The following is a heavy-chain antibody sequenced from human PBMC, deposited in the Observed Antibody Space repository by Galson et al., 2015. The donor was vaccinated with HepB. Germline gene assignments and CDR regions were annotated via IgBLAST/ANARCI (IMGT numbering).Heavy chain of an antibody. V-gene: IGHV3-15*01. CDR1: GFPFNNAW. Sequence: SLRLSRAASGFPFNNAWMTWVRQAPGKGLEWVGRIKSKTDGATTDYNAPVKGRFTISRDDSKNRLYLQMDRLKTEDTAVYYCTTDVYYSTYWSWLDPWGQGTLVTVSS. CDR2: IKSKTDGATT. D-gene: IGHD2-8*02. CDR3: TTDVYYSTYWSWLDP. J-gene: IGHJ5*02.